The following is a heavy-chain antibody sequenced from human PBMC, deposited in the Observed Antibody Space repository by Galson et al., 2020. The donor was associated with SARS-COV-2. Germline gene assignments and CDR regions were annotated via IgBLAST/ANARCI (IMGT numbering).Heavy chain of an antibody. J-gene: IGHJ2*01. D-gene: IGHD7-27*01. Sequence: TGGSLRLSCAASGFIFSNYEMNWVRQAPGKGLEWVSYISSSSRTIYYADSVKGRFTISRDNAKNSLYLQMNSLRAEDTAVYYCARDELGSYWFFDLWGRGTLVTVSS. CDR3: ARDELGSYWFFDL. V-gene: IGHV3-48*03. CDR1: GFIFSNYE. CDR2: ISSSSRTI.